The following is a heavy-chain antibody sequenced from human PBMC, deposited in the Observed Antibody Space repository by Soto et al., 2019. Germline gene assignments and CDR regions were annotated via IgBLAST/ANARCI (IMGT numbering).Heavy chain of an antibody. Sequence: QITLKESGPTLVKPTQTLTLTCTFSGFSLDTRGLGVAWIRQPPGKALEWLTLIYWDDDMRYSPSLRSRLTITKDTSENRVVLTMTNMDPVDTATYYCSHMESRVASYGLDVWGQGTTVTVSS. CDR1: GFSLDTRGLG. J-gene: IGHJ6*02. D-gene: IGHD3-3*01. CDR3: SHMESRVASYGLDV. CDR2: IYWDDDM. V-gene: IGHV2-5*02.